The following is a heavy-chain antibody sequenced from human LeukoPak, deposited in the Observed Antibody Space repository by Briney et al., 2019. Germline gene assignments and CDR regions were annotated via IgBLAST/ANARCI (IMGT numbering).Heavy chain of an antibody. CDR1: GFTFSRNG. CDR3: AKDGWTCSGGSCYFAY. Sequence: GGSLRLSCAASGFTFSRNGMHWVRQAPGKGLEWVAFIRYDGSDEYYGDSVKGRFSISRDNSKNTLCLQMNSLRVEDTAVYYCAKDGWTCSGGSCYFAYWGQGTLVTVSS. D-gene: IGHD2-15*01. V-gene: IGHV3-30*02. J-gene: IGHJ4*02. CDR2: IRYDGSDE.